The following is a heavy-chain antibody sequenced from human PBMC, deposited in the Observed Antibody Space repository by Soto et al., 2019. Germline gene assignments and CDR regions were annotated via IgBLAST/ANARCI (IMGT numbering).Heavy chain of an antibody. D-gene: IGHD3-22*01. V-gene: IGHV4-61*01. J-gene: IGHJ4*02. CDR3: ARMGYYYDSSGYYFLFDY. CDR1: GGSVSSGSYY. CDR2: IYYSGNT. Sequence: PSETLSLTCTVSGGSVSSGSYYWSWIRQPPGKGLEWIGYIYYSGNTNYNPSLKSRLTISVDMAKSQFSLKLIPVTAADTAVYYCARMGYYYDSSGYYFLFDYWGQGTLVTVSS.